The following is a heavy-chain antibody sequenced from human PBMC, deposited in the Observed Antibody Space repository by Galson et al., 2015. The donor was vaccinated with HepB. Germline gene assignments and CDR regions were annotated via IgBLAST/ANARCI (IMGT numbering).Heavy chain of an antibody. J-gene: IGHJ6*02. CDR1: GGTFSSYA. CDR3: AVKSHLRGTTHTYYDFWSGYESYYYGMDV. CDR2: IIPIFGTA. D-gene: IGHD3-3*01. V-gene: IGHV1-69*13. Sequence: SVKVSCKASGGTFSSYAISWVRQAPGQGLEWMGGIIPIFGTANYAQKFQGRVTITADESTSTAYMELSSLRSEDTAVYYCAVKSHLRGTTHTYYDFWSGYESYYYGMDVWGQGTLVTVSS.